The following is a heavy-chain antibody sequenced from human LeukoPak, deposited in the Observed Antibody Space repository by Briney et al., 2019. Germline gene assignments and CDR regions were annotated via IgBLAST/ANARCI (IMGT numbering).Heavy chain of an antibody. V-gene: IGHV3-48*02. CDR1: GFTFSRYS. D-gene: IGHD3-22*01. Sequence: GGSLRLSCAASGFTFSRYSMNWVRQAPGKGLEWVSYISSYRSTIYYADSVKGRFTISRDNAKNSLYVQMNSLRDEDTAVYYCAREEYGSGGYYGRRPDYWGQGTLVTVSS. CDR2: ISSYRSTI. CDR3: AREEYGSGGYYGRRPDY. J-gene: IGHJ4*02.